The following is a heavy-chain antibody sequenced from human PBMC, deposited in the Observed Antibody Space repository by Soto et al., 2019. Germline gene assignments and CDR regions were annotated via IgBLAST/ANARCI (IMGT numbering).Heavy chain of an antibody. CDR2: IYSGGST. CDR1: GFTVSSNY. V-gene: IGHV3-53*01. D-gene: IGHD3-16*02. J-gene: IGHJ4*02. Sequence: GGSLRLSCAASGFTVSSNYMSWVRQAPGKGLEWVSVIYSGGSTYYADSVKGRFTISRDNSKNTLYLQMNSLRAEDTAVDYCARALGELSLYFDYWGQGTLVTVSS. CDR3: ARALGELSLYFDY.